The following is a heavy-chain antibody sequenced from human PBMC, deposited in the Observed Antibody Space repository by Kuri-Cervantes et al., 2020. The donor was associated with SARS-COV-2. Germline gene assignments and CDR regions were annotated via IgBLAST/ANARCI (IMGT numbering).Heavy chain of an antibody. CDR3: ARAKGTLGFFDY. CDR1: GGTFSSYA. CDR2: IIPILGTA. D-gene: IGHD1-7*01. V-gene: IGHV1-69*04. J-gene: IGHJ4*02. Sequence: SVKVSCKASGGTFSSYAISWVRQAPGQGLEWMGRIIPILGTANYAQKFQGRVTITADKSTSTAYMELSSLRSEDTAVYYCARAKGTLGFFDYWGQGTLVTVSS.